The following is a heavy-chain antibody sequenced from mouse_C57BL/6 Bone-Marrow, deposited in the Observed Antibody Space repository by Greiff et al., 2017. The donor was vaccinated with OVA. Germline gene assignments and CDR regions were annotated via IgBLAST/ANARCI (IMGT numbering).Heavy chain of an antibody. J-gene: IGHJ1*03. CDR1: GFSLTSYG. Sequence: VQLQESGPGLVQPSQSLSITCTVSGFSLTSYGVHWVRQSPGTGLEWLGVIWSGGSTDYNAAFISRLSISKDNSKSQVFFKMNSLQADDTAIYYCARKGNPYWYFDVWGTGTTVTVSS. CDR2: IWSGGST. D-gene: IGHD2-1*01. V-gene: IGHV2-2*01. CDR3: ARKGNPYWYFDV.